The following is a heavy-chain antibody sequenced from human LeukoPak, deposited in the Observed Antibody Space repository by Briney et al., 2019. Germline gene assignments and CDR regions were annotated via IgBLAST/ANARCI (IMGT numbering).Heavy chain of an antibody. CDR1: GFTFSNYG. J-gene: IGHJ3*02. CDR3: ARDSLPDPPNYYGSGSVSHAFDI. D-gene: IGHD3-10*01. CDR2: ISSSSSYI. Sequence: PGGSLRLSCAASGFTFSNYGMNWVRQAPGKGLEWVSSISSSSSYIYYADSVKGRFTISRDNAKNSLYLQMNSLRAEDTAVYYCARDSLPDPPNYYGSGSVSHAFDIWGQGTMVTVSS. V-gene: IGHV3-21*01.